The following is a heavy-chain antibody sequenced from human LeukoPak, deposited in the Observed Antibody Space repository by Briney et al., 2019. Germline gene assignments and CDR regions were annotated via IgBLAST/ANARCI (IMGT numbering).Heavy chain of an antibody. CDR1: GYTLTELS. CDR3: AAYGGNFRVFDY. V-gene: IGHV1-24*01. Sequence: ASVKVSCKVSGYTLTELSMHWVRQAPGKGLEWMGGFDPEDGETIYAQKFQGRVTMTEDTSTDTAYMELSSLRSEDTAVYYCAAYGGNFRVFDYWSQGTLVTVSS. CDR2: FDPEDGET. J-gene: IGHJ4*02. D-gene: IGHD4-23*01.